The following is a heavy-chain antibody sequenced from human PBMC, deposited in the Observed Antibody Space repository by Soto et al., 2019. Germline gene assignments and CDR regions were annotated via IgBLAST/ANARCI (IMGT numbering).Heavy chain of an antibody. D-gene: IGHD6-13*01. V-gene: IGHV4-34*12. CDR2: ILQSGST. CDR1: GESFSGYY. Sequence: SETLSLTCAVYGESFSGYYWSWIRQPPGKGLEWIGEILQSGSTNYNPSLKSRVTISVDTSKNQFSLKLRSMTAADTAVYYCARTAAGSTYLDYWGQGTLVTVS. CDR3: ARTAAGSTYLDY. J-gene: IGHJ4*02.